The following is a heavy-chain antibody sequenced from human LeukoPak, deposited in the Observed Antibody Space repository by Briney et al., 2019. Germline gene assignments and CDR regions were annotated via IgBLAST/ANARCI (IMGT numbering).Heavy chain of an antibody. J-gene: IGHJ3*01. CDR2: ISGSGRTT. Sequence: PGGSLRLSCEASGFTFRGYAMSWVRQAPGKGLEWVSGISGSGRTTYYTDSVKGRLTISRDNYKNTLYLQMNRLRVEDTAVYFCAKEALGYNSGYNDAFDFWGQGTMVTVSS. CDR1: GFTFRGYA. CDR3: AKEALGYNSGYNDAFDF. D-gene: IGHD2-15*01. V-gene: IGHV3-23*01.